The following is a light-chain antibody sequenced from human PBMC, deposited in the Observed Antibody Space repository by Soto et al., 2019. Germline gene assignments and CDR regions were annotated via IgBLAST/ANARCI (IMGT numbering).Light chain of an antibody. J-gene: IGLJ1*01. CDR1: CSDVGGYNY. Sequence: QSALTQPASVSGSPGQSITISCTGTCSDVGGYNYVSWYQQQSGKAPKLMIHEVSNRPSGVSNRFSGSKSGNTASLTISGLQAEDEADYYCSSYTSSRAYVFGIGTKLTVL. CDR3: SSYTSSRAYV. V-gene: IGLV2-14*01. CDR2: EVS.